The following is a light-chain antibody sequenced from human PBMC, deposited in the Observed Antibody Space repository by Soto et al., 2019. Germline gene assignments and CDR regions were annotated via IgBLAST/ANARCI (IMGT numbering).Light chain of an antibody. J-gene: IGLJ3*02. CDR2: EGS. CDR3: CSYAGSSTWV. CDR1: SSDIGAYNF. Sequence: QPVLTQPASVSGSPGQSITISCTGTSSDIGAYNFVSWYQQHPGKAPKLMISEGSERSSGVSNRFSGSKSGNTASLTISGLQAEDEADYYCCSYAGSSTWVFGGGTKVTVL. V-gene: IGLV2-23*01.